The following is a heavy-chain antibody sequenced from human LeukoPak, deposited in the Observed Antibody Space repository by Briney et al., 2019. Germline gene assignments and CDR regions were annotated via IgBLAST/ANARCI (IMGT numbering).Heavy chain of an antibody. D-gene: IGHD6-13*01. J-gene: IGHJ6*03. Sequence: GGSLRLSCAASGLTFSSYAMSWVRQAPGKGLEWVSAISGSGGSTYYADSVKGRFTISRDNSKNTLYLQMNSLRAEDTAVYYCAKDRKYSSSWYYYYYYMDVWGKGTTVTISS. V-gene: IGHV3-23*01. CDR1: GLTFSSYA. CDR3: AKDRKYSSSWYYYYYYMDV. CDR2: ISGSGGST.